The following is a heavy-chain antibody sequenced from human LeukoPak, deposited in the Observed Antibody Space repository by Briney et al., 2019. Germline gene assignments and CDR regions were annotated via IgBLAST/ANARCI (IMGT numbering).Heavy chain of an antibody. D-gene: IGHD4-17*01. V-gene: IGHV3-9*01. CDR1: GFTFDDYA. CDR3: AKDEDYAPLEYFQH. Sequence: GGSLRLSCAASGFTFDDYAMHWVRQAPGKGLEWVSGISWNSGSIGYADSVKGRFTISRDNAKNSLYLQMNSLRAEDTALYYCAKDEDYAPLEYFQHWGQGTLVTVSS. CDR2: ISWNSGSI. J-gene: IGHJ1*01.